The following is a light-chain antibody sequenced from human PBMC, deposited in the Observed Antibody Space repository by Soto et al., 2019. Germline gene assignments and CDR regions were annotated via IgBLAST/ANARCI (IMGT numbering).Light chain of an antibody. CDR2: EVS. CDR1: SSDVGAYTS. CDR3: FSYTSSGTYV. Sequence: SARTQPASASVSPGQSSTISCPGTSSDVGAYTSVSWYQQHPGKAPKLMIYEVSNRPSGVSNRFSGSKSGNTASLTISGLQAEDETDYYCFSYTSSGTYVFGTGTKV. J-gene: IGLJ1*01. V-gene: IGLV2-14*01.